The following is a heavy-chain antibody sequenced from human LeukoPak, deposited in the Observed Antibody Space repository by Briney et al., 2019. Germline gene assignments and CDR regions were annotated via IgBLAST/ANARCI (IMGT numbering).Heavy chain of an antibody. V-gene: IGHV3-48*01. CDR2: ISSSSSPI. Sequence: GGSLRLSCAASGFTFSSYSMNWVRQAPGKGLEWVSYISSSSSPIYYADSVKGRFTISRDNAKNSLYLQMNSLRSEDTAVYYCARDNSVGDIAWWFDPWGQGTLVTVSS. D-gene: IGHD3-16*02. CDR1: GFTFSSYS. CDR3: ARDNSVGDIAWWFDP. J-gene: IGHJ5*02.